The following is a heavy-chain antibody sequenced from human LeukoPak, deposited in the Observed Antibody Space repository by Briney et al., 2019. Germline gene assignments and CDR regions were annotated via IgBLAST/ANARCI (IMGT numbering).Heavy chain of an antibody. J-gene: IGHJ3*02. Sequence: ASVKASCKASGYTFTSYGISWVRQAPGQGLEWMGWISAYNGNTNYAQKLQGRVTMTTDTSTSTAYMELRSLRSDDTAVYYCARADYDILTGSFLGGAFDIWGQGTMVTVSS. CDR3: ARADYDILTGSFLGGAFDI. V-gene: IGHV1-18*01. CDR2: ISAYNGNT. D-gene: IGHD3-9*01. CDR1: GYTFTSYG.